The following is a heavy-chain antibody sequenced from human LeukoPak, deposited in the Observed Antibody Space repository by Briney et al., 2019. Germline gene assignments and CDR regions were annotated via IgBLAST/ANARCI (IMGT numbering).Heavy chain of an antibody. D-gene: IGHD3-10*01. V-gene: IGHV3-21*01. CDR1: GFTFSSHS. CDR2: ICGSSSYI. CDR3: ARSSIVGSGSYRGYFQH. Sequence: GGSLRLSCAASGFTFSSHSMNCVRQAPGKGLVWFSSICGSSSYIYYADSVKGRFTISRDNAKNSLYLQMNSLRAEDTAVYYCARSSIVGSGSYRGYFQHWGQGTLVTVSS. J-gene: IGHJ1*01.